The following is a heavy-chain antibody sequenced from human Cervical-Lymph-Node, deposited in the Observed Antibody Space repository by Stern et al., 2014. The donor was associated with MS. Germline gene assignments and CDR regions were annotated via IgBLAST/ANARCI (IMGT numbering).Heavy chain of an antibody. CDR2: ILYDGSSR. CDR1: GFTFNSYG. D-gene: IGHD4-17*01. V-gene: IGHV3-30*18. J-gene: IGHJ4*02. CDR3: VKDDSGDYGYYFHS. Sequence: QVQLVQSGGGVVQPGRSLRLSCAASGFTFNSYGMHWVRQDPGKGLEWVSGILYDGSSRFYANSVKVRFIISRDNSKNTLFLQMDSLRTDDTAVYYCVKDDSGDYGYYFHSWGQGTPGTVSS.